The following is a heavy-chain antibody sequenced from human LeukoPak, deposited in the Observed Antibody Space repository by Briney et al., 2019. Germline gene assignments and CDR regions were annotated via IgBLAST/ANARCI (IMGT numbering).Heavy chain of an antibody. CDR1: GFTFSSYA. V-gene: IGHV3-23*01. J-gene: IGHJ4*02. D-gene: IGHD2-2*01. Sequence: GESLRLSCAASGFTFSSYAMSWVRQAPGKGLEWVSAISGSGGSTYYADSVKGRFTISRDNSKNTLYLQMNSLRAEDTAVYYCAKDIVVVPAGGYFDYWGQGTLVTVSS. CDR3: AKDIVVVPAGGYFDY. CDR2: ISGSGGST.